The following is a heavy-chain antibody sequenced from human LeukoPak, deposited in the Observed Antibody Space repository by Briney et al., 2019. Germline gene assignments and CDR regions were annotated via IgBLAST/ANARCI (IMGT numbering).Heavy chain of an antibody. Sequence: TGGSLRLSCAASGFTFSSYEMNWVRQAPGKGLEWVSYISSSGSTIYYADSVKGRFTISRDNAKNSLYLQMNSLRAEDTAVYYCATHPLYYYDSSQFDYWGQGTLVSVSS. CDR3: ATHPLYYYDSSQFDY. J-gene: IGHJ4*02. CDR2: ISSSGSTI. D-gene: IGHD3-22*01. CDR1: GFTFSSYE. V-gene: IGHV3-48*03.